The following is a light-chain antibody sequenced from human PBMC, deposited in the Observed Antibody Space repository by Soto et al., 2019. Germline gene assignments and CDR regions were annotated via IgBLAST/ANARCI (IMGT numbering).Light chain of an antibody. Sequence: EIVMTQSPDTLSVSPGERVTVSCRASQSVSNNLAWYHQRPGQAPRLLIFGASTRATGIPARFSGSGSGTEFTLTISSLKSEDFAVYYCQQYNDWWTFGQGTKVEIK. V-gene: IGKV3-15*01. J-gene: IGKJ1*01. CDR2: GAS. CDR1: QSVSNN. CDR3: QQYNDWWT.